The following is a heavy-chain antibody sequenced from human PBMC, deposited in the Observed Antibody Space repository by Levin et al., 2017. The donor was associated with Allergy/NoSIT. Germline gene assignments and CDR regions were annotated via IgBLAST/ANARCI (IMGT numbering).Heavy chain of an antibody. CDR2: IYYSGST. Sequence: SETLSLTCTVSGGSISSGDYYWSWIRQPPGKGLEWIGYIYYSGSTYYNPSLKSRVTISVDTSKNQFSLKLSSVTAADTAVYYCARERVGGSSPGHYGMDVWGQGTTVTVSS. CDR3: ARERVGGSSPGHYGMDV. D-gene: IGHD6-6*01. V-gene: IGHV4-30-4*01. CDR1: GGSISSGDYY. J-gene: IGHJ6*02.